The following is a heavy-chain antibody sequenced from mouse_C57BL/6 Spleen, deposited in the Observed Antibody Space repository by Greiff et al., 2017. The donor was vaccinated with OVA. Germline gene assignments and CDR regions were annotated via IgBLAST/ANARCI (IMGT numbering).Heavy chain of an antibody. CDR2: LYPGSGST. Sequence: QVQLQQPGAELVKPGASVKMSCKASGYTFTSYWITWVKQRPGQGLEWIGDLYPGSGSTNYNEKFTSKATLTVDTSSSSAYMHLSSLTSADSAVYYCARSDYDGVAYWGQGTLVTVSA. CDR3: ARSDYDGVAY. J-gene: IGHJ3*01. V-gene: IGHV1-55*01. CDR1: GYTFTSYW. D-gene: IGHD2-4*01.